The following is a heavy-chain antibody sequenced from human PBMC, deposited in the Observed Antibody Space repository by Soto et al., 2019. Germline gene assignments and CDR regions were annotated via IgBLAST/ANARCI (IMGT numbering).Heavy chain of an antibody. Sequence: ASVKVSCKASGYTFTGYYMHWVRQAPGQGLEWMGWINPNSGGTNYAQKFQGWVTMTRDTSISTAYMELGRLRSDDTAVYYCARCGDTTVTTRYREPYYYGMDVWGQGTTVTVSS. D-gene: IGHD4-17*01. V-gene: IGHV1-2*04. CDR1: GYTFTGYY. J-gene: IGHJ6*02. CDR3: ARCGDTTVTTRYREPYYYGMDV. CDR2: INPNSGGT.